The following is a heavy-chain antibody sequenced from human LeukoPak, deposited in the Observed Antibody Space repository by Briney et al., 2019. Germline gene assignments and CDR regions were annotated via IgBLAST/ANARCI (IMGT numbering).Heavy chain of an antibody. CDR3: AADSGYYGSGSQPGYYYYYGMDV. J-gene: IGHJ6*02. Sequence: SVKVSCKASGFTFTSSAMQWVRQARGQRLEWIGWIVVGSGNTNYAQKFQERVTITRDMSTSTAYMELSSLRSEDTAVYYCAADSGYYGSGSQPGYYYYYGMDVWGQGTTVTVSS. D-gene: IGHD3-10*01. CDR2: IVVGSGNT. V-gene: IGHV1-58*02. CDR1: GFTFTSSA.